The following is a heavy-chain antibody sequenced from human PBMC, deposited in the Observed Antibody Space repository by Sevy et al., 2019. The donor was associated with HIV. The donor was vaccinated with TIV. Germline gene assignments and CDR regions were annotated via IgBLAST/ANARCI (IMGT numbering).Heavy chain of an antibody. V-gene: IGHV3-23*01. CDR1: GFTFNNYA. CDR3: TKGGLKGDYY. D-gene: IGHD2-21*02. Sequence: ESLKISCAASGFTFNNYAMNWVRQAPGKGLEWVSTISGSGGSTAHADSVKGRFTISRDNSKNTLYLQMNSLRAEDTAVYYCTKGGLKGDYYWGQGTRVTVSS. J-gene: IGHJ4*02. CDR2: ISGSGGST.